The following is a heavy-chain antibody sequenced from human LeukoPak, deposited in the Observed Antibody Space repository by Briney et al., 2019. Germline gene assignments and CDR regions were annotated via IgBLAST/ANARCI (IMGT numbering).Heavy chain of an antibody. V-gene: IGHV3-21*01. J-gene: IGHJ4*02. Sequence: GGSLRLSCAASGFTFSSYSMNCVRQAPGKGLEWVSSISSSSSYIYYAHSVKGRFTISRDNAKNSLYLQMNSLRAEDTSVYYCARDWRWLQLSEVFDYWGQGTLVTVSS. D-gene: IGHD5-24*01. CDR2: ISSSSSYI. CDR3: ARDWRWLQLSEVFDY. CDR1: GFTFSSYS.